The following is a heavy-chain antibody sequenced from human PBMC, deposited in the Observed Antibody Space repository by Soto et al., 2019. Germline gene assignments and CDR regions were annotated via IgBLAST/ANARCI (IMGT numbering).Heavy chain of an antibody. D-gene: IGHD4-4*01. CDR3: AGWGGHDYNS. J-gene: IGHJ4*02. Sequence: EVQLLGSGGGLVQPGGSLRLSCVGSGFTFSTYWMNWVRQAPGKGLEWVANINPDGNVGTYVDSVRGRFTTSRDNAKNSLDLQMNSLRADDTAVSFCAGWGGHDYNSWGQGIMVTVSS. CDR1: GFTFSTYW. V-gene: IGHV3-7*03. CDR2: INPDGNVG.